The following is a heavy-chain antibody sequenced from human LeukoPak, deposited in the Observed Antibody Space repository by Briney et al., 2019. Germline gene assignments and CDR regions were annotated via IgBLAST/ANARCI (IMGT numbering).Heavy chain of an antibody. CDR1: GYTFTSYG. D-gene: IGHD4-17*01. CDR2: MSALNGNT. J-gene: IGHJ4*02. Sequence: AASVKVSCKASGYTFTSYGISWVRQAPGQGLEWMGWMSALNGNTNYQHKFQGRVTMTTDTSKNTAYMELRSLRSDDTAMYYCARDSALLNNGDWYGGSDYWGQGTLVTVSS. CDR3: ARDSALLNNGDWYGGSDY. V-gene: IGHV1-18*01.